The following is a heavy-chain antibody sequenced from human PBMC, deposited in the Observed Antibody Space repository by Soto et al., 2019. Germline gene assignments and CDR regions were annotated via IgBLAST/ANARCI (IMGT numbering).Heavy chain of an antibody. J-gene: IGHJ2*01. CDR3: ARYSDKKIWYFDL. CDR2: IKTRGGSA. D-gene: IGHD3-22*01. V-gene: IGHV3-23*01. CDR1: GFTFGSYA. Sequence: EVQLLESGGGLVQPGGSLRLSCAASGFTFGSYAMSWVRQAPGKGLAWVSSIKTRGGSAYYADSVKGRFTISRDDSKDTLYLQMNSLRAEDTAVYYCARYSDKKIWYFDLWGRGTIITVSS.